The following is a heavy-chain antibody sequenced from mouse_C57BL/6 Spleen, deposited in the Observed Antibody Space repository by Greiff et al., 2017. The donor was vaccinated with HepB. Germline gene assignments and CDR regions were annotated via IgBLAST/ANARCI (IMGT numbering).Heavy chain of an antibody. CDR2: IDPSDSET. D-gene: IGHD2-3*01. V-gene: IGHV1-52*01. Sequence: VQLQQPGAELVRPGSSVKLSCKASGYTFTSYWMHWVKQRPIQGLEWIGNIDPSDSETHYNQKFKDKATLTVDKSSSTAYMQLSSLTSEDSAVYYCAREGDGYYFFDYWGQGTTLTVSS. CDR3: AREGDGYYFFDY. J-gene: IGHJ2*01. CDR1: GYTFTSYW.